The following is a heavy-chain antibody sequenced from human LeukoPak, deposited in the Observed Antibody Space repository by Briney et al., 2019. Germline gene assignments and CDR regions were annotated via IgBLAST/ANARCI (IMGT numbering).Heavy chain of an antibody. V-gene: IGHV1-2*02. CDR2: INPDSGGT. J-gene: IGHJ4*02. CDR3: ARDLGDTYGSVGDFDY. D-gene: IGHD3-10*01. Sequence: AVSVKVSCKASGYTFTGYYMHWVRQAPGQGLEWMGWINPDSGGTIYAQNFQGRVTMTRDTSISTAYMELSSLRSDDTAVYYCARDLGDTYGSVGDFDYWGQGTLVTVSS. CDR1: GYTFTGYY.